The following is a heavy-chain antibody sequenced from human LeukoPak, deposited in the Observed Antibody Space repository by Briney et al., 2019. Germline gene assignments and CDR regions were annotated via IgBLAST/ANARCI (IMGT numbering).Heavy chain of an antibody. D-gene: IGHD6-13*01. V-gene: IGHV3-33*01. Sequence: PGRSLRLSCAASGFTFSNYGFHWVRQAPGKGLEWVAVIWFDGSEKYYADSVKGRFTVSRDYSKSTLYLQMNSLRAEDTAVYYCARGVDSGYSSSWYFLPYFDYWGQGTLVTVSS. CDR2: IWFDGSEK. J-gene: IGHJ4*02. CDR3: ARGVDSGYSSSWYFLPYFDY. CDR1: GFTFSNYG.